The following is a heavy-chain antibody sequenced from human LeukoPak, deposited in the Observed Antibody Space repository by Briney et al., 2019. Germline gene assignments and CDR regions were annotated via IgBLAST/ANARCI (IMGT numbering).Heavy chain of an antibody. CDR2: IYHSGST. V-gene: IGHV4-4*02. CDR1: GGSISSSNW. CDR3: ARAVGFLRVGWFDP. Sequence: SGTLSLTCAVSGGSISSSNWWSWVRPPPGKGLEWIGEIYHSGSTNYNPSLKSRVTISIDKSKNQFSLKLSSVTAADTAVYYCARAVGFLRVGWFDPWGQGTLVTVSS. J-gene: IGHJ5*02. D-gene: IGHD2-21*01.